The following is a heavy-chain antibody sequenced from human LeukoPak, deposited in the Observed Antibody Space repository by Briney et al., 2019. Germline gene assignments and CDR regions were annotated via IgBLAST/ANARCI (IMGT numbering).Heavy chain of an antibody. J-gene: IGHJ4*02. D-gene: IGHD1-1*01. V-gene: IGHV1-69*04. CDR1: GGTFSSYA. CDR3: ARTGSSYFDY. CDR2: IIPILGIA. Sequence: GASVKVSCKASGGTFSSYAISWVRQAPGQGLEWMGRIIPILGIANYAQKFQGRVTITADKSTSTAYMELSSLRSGDTAVYYCARTGSSYFDYWGQGTLVTVSS.